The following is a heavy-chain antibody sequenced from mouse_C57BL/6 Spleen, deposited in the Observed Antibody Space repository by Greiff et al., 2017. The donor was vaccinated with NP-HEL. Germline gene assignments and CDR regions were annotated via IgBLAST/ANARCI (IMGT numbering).Heavy chain of an antibody. J-gene: IGHJ1*03. Sequence: VQLQQSGAELMKPGASVKLSCKATGYTFTGYWIEWVKQRPGHGLEWIGEILPGSGSTNYNEKFKGKATFTADTSSNTAYMQLSSLTTEDSAIYYCARGGTTVVATDWYFEVWGTGTTLTVSS. V-gene: IGHV1-9*01. CDR2: ILPGSGST. CDR1: GYTFTGYW. CDR3: ARGGTTVVATDWYFEV. D-gene: IGHD1-1*01.